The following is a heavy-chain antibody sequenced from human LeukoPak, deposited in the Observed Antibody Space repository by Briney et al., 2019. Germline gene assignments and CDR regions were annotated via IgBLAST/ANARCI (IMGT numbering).Heavy chain of an antibody. V-gene: IGHV3-15*01. Sequence: GGSLRLSCAASGFTFSNAWMNWVRQAPGKGLEWVGRIKSKTDGGTADYAAPVKGRFTISRDDSKTTLYLQMNDLKTEDTAVYYCTPVMITFGGVIPNYWGQGTLVTVSS. CDR1: GFTFSNAW. D-gene: IGHD3-16*02. CDR3: TPVMITFGGVIPNY. CDR2: IKSKTDGGTA. J-gene: IGHJ4*02.